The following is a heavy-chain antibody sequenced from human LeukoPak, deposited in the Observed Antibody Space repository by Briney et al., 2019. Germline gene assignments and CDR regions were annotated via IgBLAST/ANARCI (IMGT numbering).Heavy chain of an antibody. V-gene: IGHV3-23*01. CDR3: AKWGDYDVLTGYYDPDY. CDR1: GFTFSNYA. J-gene: IGHJ4*02. Sequence: PGASLRLSCAASGFTFSNYAMSWVRQAPGKGLEWVSAITGSGGGTYYADSAKGRFTISRDNSKNTLYLQMNSLRDEDTAVYYCAKWGDYDVLTGYYDPDYWGQGTLVTVSS. CDR2: ITGSGGGT. D-gene: IGHD3-9*01.